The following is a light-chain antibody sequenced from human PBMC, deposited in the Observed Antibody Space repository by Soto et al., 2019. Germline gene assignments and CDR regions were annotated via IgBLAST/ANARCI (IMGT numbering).Light chain of an antibody. J-gene: IGKJ1*01. CDR3: QKSGSSPWA. CDR1: QSVSSTY. V-gene: IGKV3-20*01. Sequence: EIVLTQSPGTLSLSPGERATLSCRASQSVSSTYLAWYQQKPGQAPRLLIYGASSRAAGIPDRFSGSGSGTDFTLTISRMEHEDFAVYYCQKSGSSPWAFGQGTKVEIK. CDR2: GAS.